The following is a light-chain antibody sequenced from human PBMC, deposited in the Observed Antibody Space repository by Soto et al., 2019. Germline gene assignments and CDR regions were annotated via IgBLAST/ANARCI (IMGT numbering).Light chain of an antibody. V-gene: IGKV3-11*01. CDR2: DAS. CDR1: QSVSSY. J-gene: IGKJ4*01. CDR3: QQRTNWPLT. Sequence: EIVLTQSPATLSLSPGERATLSCRASQSVSSYLAWYQQKAGQVPRLLIYDASNRATGIPARFSGSGSGTDFTLTIGSLEPEDFAVYYCQQRTNWPLTFGGGTKVEIK.